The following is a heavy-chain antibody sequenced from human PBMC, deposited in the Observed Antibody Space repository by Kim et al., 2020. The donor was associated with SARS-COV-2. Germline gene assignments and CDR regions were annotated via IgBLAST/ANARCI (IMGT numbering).Heavy chain of an antibody. CDR3: ATEGHYGSGRGDY. Sequence: GGSLRLSCAASGFTFSSYWMSWVRQAPGKGLEWVANIKQEGSEKYYVDSVKGRFTISRDNAKNSLYLQMNSLRAEDTAVYYCATEGHYGSGRGDYWGQGTLVTVSS. V-gene: IGHV3-7*04. D-gene: IGHD3-10*01. J-gene: IGHJ4*02. CDR1: GFTFSSYW. CDR2: IKQEGSEK.